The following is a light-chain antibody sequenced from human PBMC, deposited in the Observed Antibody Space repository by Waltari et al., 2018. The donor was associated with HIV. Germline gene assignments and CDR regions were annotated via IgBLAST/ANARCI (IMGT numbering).Light chain of an antibody. CDR2: GAS. V-gene: IGKV3-15*01. CDR3: QQYNNWPPA. Sequence: EIVMTQSPANLSVSPGERATLSCRASQSVSSNLAWYQQKPGQAPRLLISGASTRATGIPARFSGSGSGTEFTLTISSLQSEDFAVYYCQQYNNWPPAFGQGTRLEI. CDR1: QSVSSN. J-gene: IGKJ5*01.